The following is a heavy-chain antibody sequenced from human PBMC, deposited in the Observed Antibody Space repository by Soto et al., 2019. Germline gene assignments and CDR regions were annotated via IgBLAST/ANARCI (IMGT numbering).Heavy chain of an antibody. D-gene: IGHD3-22*01. CDR3: AREGAGYDSSGEDAFDI. J-gene: IGHJ3*02. CDR2: ISSSSSTI. CDR1: GFTFSSYS. V-gene: IGHV3-48*02. Sequence: PGGSLRLSCAASGFTFSSYSMNWVRQAPGKGLEWVSYISSSSSTIYYADSVKGRFTISRDNAKNSLYLQMNSLRDEDTAVYYCAREGAGYDSSGEDAFDIWGQGTMVTVSS.